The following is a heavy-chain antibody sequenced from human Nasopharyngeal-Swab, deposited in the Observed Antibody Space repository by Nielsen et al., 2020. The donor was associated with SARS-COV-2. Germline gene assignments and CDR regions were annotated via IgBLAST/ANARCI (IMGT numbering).Heavy chain of an antibody. CDR1: GFTFRSFG. CDR2: IAHDASNK. J-gene: IGHJ4*02. V-gene: IGHV3-30*03. CDR3: ARDAPAHYGAFY. Sequence: GESLKISCAASGFTFRSFGMHWVRQAPGKGLEWVAFIAHDASNKYYGDSVKGRFSISRDSSKNPLYLQMDSLRGEDTAVYYCARDAPAHYGAFYWGRGTLVTVSS. D-gene: IGHD4-17*01.